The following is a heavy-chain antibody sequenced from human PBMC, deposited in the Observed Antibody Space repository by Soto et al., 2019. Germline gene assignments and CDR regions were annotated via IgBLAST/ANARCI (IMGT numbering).Heavy chain of an antibody. CDR1: GYSFTSYW. D-gene: IGHD6-6*01. Sequence: GESLKISCKGSGYSFTSYWIGWVRQMPGKGLEWMGIIYPGDSDTRYSPSFQGQVTISADKSISTAYLQWSSLKASETALYYCASGPLAALLSYYYNGMDVWGQGTTVTV. V-gene: IGHV5-51*01. CDR3: ASGPLAALLSYYYNGMDV. CDR2: IYPGDSDT. J-gene: IGHJ6*02.